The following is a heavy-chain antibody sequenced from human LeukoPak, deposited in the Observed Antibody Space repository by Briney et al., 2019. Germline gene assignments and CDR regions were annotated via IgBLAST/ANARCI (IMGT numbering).Heavy chain of an antibody. CDR2: ISSTSSTV. Sequence: GGSLRLSCAVSGFTFSSYSMTWVRQAPGKGLEWVSYISSTSSTVYYADSVKGRFTISRDNSKNTLYLQMNSLRAEDTAVYYCARDLGQYYDTSDNWFDPWGQGTLVTVSS. V-gene: IGHV3-48*01. CDR3: ARDLGQYYDTSDNWFDP. D-gene: IGHD3-22*01. J-gene: IGHJ5*02. CDR1: GFTFSSYS.